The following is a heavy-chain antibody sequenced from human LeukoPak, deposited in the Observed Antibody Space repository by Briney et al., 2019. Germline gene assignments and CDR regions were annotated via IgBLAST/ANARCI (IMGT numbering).Heavy chain of an antibody. CDR3: AREQQLVSSAPEHFDY. D-gene: IGHD6-13*01. Sequence: GASVKVSCKASGYTFSSYAMHWVRQAPGQRLEWMGWINAGNGNTKYSQKFQDRVTITRDTSASTAYVELSSLRSENSAVYYCAREQQLVSSAPEHFDYWGQGTLVTVSS. CDR1: GYTFSSYA. CDR2: INAGNGNT. J-gene: IGHJ4*02. V-gene: IGHV1-3*01.